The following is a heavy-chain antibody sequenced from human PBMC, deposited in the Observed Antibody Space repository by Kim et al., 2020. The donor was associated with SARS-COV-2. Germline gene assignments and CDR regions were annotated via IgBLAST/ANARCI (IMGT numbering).Heavy chain of an antibody. CDR3: AGYYGSGISPGY. D-gene: IGHD3-10*01. CDR2: INPSGGST. J-gene: IGHJ4*02. CDR1: GYTFTSYY. V-gene: IGHV1-46*01. Sequence: ASVKVSCKASGYTFTSYYMHWVRQAPGQGLEWMGIINPSGGSTSYAQKFQGRVTMTRDTSTSTVYMELSSLRSEDTAVYYCAGYYGSGISPGYWGQGTLVTVSS.